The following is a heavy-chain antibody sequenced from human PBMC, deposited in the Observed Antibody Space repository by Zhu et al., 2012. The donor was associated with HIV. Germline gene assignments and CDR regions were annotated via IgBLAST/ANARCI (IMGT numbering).Heavy chain of an antibody. J-gene: IGHJ3*02. CDR1: GYSINRGYY. V-gene: IGHV4-38-2*01. CDR3: ARLKNLVGRLVRGGVHAFDM. Sequence: QVQLQESGPGLVKPSETLSLTCAVSGYSINRGYYWGWIRQPPGKGLEWIGSIHYSGSTNYNPSLKSRVSISLDTSKNQFSLKLKSVTVADTAVYYCARLKNLVGRLVRGGVHAFDMWGQGDNGSPSLQ. CDR2: IHYSGST. D-gene: IGHD3-10*01.